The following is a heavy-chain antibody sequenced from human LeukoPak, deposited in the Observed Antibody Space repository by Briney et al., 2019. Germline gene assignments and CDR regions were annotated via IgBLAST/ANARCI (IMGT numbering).Heavy chain of an antibody. Sequence: ASVKVSCKASGYTFTSYDINWVRQATGQGLEWMRWMNPNSGNTGYAQKFQGRVTMTRNTSISTAYMELSSLRSEDTAVYYCARHPAKGRATLSAYWGQGTLVTVSS. V-gene: IGHV1-8*01. D-gene: IGHD5-12*01. CDR1: GYTFTSYD. J-gene: IGHJ4*02. CDR2: MNPNSGNT. CDR3: ARHPAKGRATLSAY.